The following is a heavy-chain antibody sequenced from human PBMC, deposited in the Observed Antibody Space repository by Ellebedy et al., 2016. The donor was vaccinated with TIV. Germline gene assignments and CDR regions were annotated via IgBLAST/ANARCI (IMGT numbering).Heavy chain of an antibody. Sequence: ASVKVSCXASGYTFTGYYMHWVRQAPGQGLEWMGWINPNSGGTNYAQKFQGRVTMTRDTSISTAYMELSRLRSDDTAVYYCARGGYCTNGVCYTGFDYWGQGTLVTVSS. CDR2: INPNSGGT. D-gene: IGHD2-8*01. CDR1: GYTFTGYY. V-gene: IGHV1-2*02. J-gene: IGHJ4*02. CDR3: ARGGYCTNGVCYTGFDY.